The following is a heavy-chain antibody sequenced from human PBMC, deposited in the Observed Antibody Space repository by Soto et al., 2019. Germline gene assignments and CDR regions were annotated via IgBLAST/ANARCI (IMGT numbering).Heavy chain of an antibody. CDR2: IYYSGST. Sequence: QVQLQESGPGLVEPSETLSLTCTVSGGSISSYYWSWIRQPPGKGLEWIGYIYYSGSTNYNPSLKSRVTISVDTSKNQFSLKLSSVTAADTAVYYCARGHWFDPWGQGTLVTVSS. J-gene: IGHJ5*02. CDR3: ARGHWFDP. V-gene: IGHV4-59*01. CDR1: GGSISSYY.